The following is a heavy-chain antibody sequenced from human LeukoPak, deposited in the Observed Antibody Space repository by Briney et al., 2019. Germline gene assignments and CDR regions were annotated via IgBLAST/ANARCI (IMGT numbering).Heavy chain of an antibody. Sequence: EPSETLSLTCTVSGGSISSGSYYWNWIRQPAGKGLEWIGRIYRSGSSNYNPSLKSRVTVSVDTSKNQFSLKLSSVTAADTAVYYCAREGLNMVRGVIPKEAWGWFDPWGQGTLATVSS. CDR1: GGSISSGSYY. CDR3: AREGLNMVRGVIPKEAWGWFDP. D-gene: IGHD3-10*01. CDR2: IYRSGSS. J-gene: IGHJ5*02. V-gene: IGHV4-61*02.